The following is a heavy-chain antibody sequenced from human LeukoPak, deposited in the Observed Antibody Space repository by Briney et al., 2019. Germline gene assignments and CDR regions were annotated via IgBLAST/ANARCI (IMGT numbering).Heavy chain of an antibody. D-gene: IGHD2-21*01. CDR3: ARGPHCGSDCYWGDDYYYMDV. V-gene: IGHV3-30-3*01. Sequence: GGSLRLSCAASGFIFSRYAMHWVRQAPGKGLEWLAVISYDGSNKYYVDSVKGRFTISRDNSKNTLYLQMNSLRAEDTAVYCCARGPHCGSDCYWGDDYYYMDVWGKGTTVTVSS. CDR2: ISYDGSNK. CDR1: GFIFSRYA. J-gene: IGHJ6*03.